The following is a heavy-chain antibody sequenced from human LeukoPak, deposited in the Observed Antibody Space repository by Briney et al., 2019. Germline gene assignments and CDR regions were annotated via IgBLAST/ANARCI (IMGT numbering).Heavy chain of an antibody. CDR3: ARDTYYYDNSDIGPLFDY. Sequence: PSETLSLTCTVSGGSITSYYWSWIRQPAGKGLEWIGRFQTSGSTKYNPSLKSRVTMSVDTSKNQCSLKLSSVTAADTAVYYCARDTYYYDNSDIGPLFDYWGQGTLVTVSS. J-gene: IGHJ4*02. CDR1: GGSITSYY. V-gene: IGHV4-4*07. CDR2: FQTSGST. D-gene: IGHD3-22*01.